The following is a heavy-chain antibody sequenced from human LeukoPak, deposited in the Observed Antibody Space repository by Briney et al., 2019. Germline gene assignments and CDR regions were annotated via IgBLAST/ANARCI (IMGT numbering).Heavy chain of an antibody. D-gene: IGHD3-3*01. V-gene: IGHV3-66*01. CDR3: ARAQTTYDFWSGGYYFDY. CDR2: IYSGGST. Sequence: PGGSLRLSCAASGFTVSSNYMSWVRQAPGKGLEWVSVIYSGGSTYYADSVKGRFTISRDNSKNTLYLQMNSLRAEDTAVYYCARAQTTYDFWSGGYYFDYWGQGTLVTVSS. CDR1: GFTVSSNY. J-gene: IGHJ4*02.